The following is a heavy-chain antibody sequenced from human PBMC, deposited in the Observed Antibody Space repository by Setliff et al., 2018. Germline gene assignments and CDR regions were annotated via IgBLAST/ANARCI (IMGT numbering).Heavy chain of an antibody. CDR3: SRLVRYCTKIACQATSGDEV. V-gene: IGHV1-18*01. J-gene: IGHJ4*02. Sequence: ASVKVSCKASGYSFSESIVSWVRQAPGLGLEWMGWISAYNGMTHSAQNFQGRVTLTTDTSTNMGYLEVRGLTSDGTALYYCSRLVRYCTKIACQATSGDEVWGLGTLVTVSS. CDR1: GYSFSESI. CDR2: ISAYNGMT. D-gene: IGHD2-8*01.